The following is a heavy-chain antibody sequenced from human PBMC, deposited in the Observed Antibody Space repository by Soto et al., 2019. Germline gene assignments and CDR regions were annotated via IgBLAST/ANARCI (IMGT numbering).Heavy chain of an antibody. J-gene: IGHJ4*02. Sequence: EVQLVESGGGLVQPGGSLRLSCAASGFTFSSYEMNWVRQAPGKGLEWVSYISSSGSTIYYADSVKGRFTISRDNAKNSLYLQMNSLRAEDTAVYYCASYGYCSGGSCYSESGGFDYWGQGTLVTVSS. CDR2: ISSSGSTI. CDR1: GFTFSSYE. V-gene: IGHV3-48*03. CDR3: ASYGYCSGGSCYSESGGFDY. D-gene: IGHD2-15*01.